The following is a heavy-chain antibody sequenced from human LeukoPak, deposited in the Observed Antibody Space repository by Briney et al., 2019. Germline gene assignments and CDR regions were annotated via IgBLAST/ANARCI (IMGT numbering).Heavy chain of an antibody. V-gene: IGHV4-34*01. CDR2: INHSGST. J-gene: IGHJ4*02. CDR1: GGSFSGYY. Sequence: PSETLSLTCAVYGGSFSGYYWSWIRQPPGKGLEWIGEINHSGSTNYNPSLKSRVTISVDTSKNQFSLKLSSVTAADTAVYYCAREEYPYYYDSSGYTVGYWGQGTLVTVSS. CDR3: AREEYPYYYDSSGYTVGY. D-gene: IGHD3-22*01.